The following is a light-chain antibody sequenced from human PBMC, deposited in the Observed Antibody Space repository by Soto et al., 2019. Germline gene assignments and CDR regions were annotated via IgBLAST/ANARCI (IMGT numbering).Light chain of an antibody. CDR1: SSKFGNNY. V-gene: IGLV1-51*02. CDR3: GTWDSSLSAYSV. CDR2: ENS. J-gene: IGLJ1*01. Sequence: QSVVTQPPPVASAPGHKVTISCSGDSSKFGNNYVSWYQQLPGTAPKLLIYENSKRPSGIPDRFSGSKSGTSATLGITGLQTGDEADYYCGTWDSSLSAYSVFGTGTKVTVL.